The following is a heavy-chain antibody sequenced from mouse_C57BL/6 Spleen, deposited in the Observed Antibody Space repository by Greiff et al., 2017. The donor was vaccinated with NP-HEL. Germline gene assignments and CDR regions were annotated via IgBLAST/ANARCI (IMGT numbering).Heavy chain of an antibody. D-gene: IGHD1-1*01. CDR2: ISSGGSYT. CDR1: GFTFSSYG. V-gene: IGHV5-6*01. CDR3: ARHDYYGSSPWFAY. Sequence: EVHLVESGGDLVKPGGSLKLSCAASGFTFSSYGMSWVRQTPDKRLEWVATISSGGSYTYYPDSVKGRITISRDNAKNTLYLQMSSLKSEDTAMYYCARHDYYGSSPWFAYWGEGTLVTVSA. J-gene: IGHJ3*01.